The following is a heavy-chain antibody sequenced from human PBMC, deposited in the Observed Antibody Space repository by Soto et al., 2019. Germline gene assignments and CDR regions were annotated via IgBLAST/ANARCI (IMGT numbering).Heavy chain of an antibody. J-gene: IGHJ6*02. V-gene: IGHV4-59*01. CDR1: GGSISSYY. CDR2: IYYSGST. D-gene: IGHD3-9*01. Sequence: QVQLQESRPGLVKPSETLSLTCTVSGGSISSYYWSWIRQPPGKGLEWLGYIYYSGSTTYNPSLSSRVTISVDTPNNQFSQKLSSVTAADTAVYYCASLPGWGMDVWGQGSTDTVSS. CDR3: ASLPGWGMDV.